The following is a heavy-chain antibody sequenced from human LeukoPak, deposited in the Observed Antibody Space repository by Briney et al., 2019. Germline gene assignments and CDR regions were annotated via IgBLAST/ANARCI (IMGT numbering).Heavy chain of an antibody. CDR1: GDSLSNNSDA. CDR2: TYYMSKWYN. J-gene: IGHJ5*02. Sequence: QTLPLPCAISGDSLSNNSDAWNWLRQPPSRGLEGLGRTYYMSKWYNAYAVHVKRRITINPNTSKNQFTLQLNSETPEDTAVYYCARGPLERGVRGLFDPGGQGTLVTVSS. D-gene: IGHD1-1*01. V-gene: IGHV6-1*01. CDR3: ARGPLERGVRGLFDP.